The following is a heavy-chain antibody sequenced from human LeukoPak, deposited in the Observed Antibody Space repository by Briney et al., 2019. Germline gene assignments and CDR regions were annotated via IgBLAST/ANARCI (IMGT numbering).Heavy chain of an antibody. V-gene: IGHV3-48*04. Sequence: GGSLRLSCAASGFTFSSYAMSWVRQAPGKGLEWISYISRSGDTLYYADSVEGRFTISRDNAKNSLFLQMNSLRADDTAVYYCAREVVIFPDYYYYGMDVWGQGTTVTVSS. J-gene: IGHJ6*02. CDR1: GFTFSSYA. CDR3: AREVVIFPDYYYYGMDV. D-gene: IGHD3-9*01. CDR2: ISRSGDTL.